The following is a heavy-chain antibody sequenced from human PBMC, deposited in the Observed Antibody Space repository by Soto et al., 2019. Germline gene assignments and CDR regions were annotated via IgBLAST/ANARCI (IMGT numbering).Heavy chain of an antibody. CDR1: GYSFTSYG. V-gene: IGHV1-18*01. D-gene: IGHD2-15*01. CDR3: ARVVAAIEVDI. J-gene: IGHJ3*02. CDR2: ISAYNGNT. Sequence: GTSVKLSCEASGYSFTSYGISWVRQAPGQGLEWMGWISAYNGNTNYAQKLQGRVTMTTDTSTSTAYMELRSLRSDDTAVYYCARVVAAIEVDIWGQGTMVTVSS.